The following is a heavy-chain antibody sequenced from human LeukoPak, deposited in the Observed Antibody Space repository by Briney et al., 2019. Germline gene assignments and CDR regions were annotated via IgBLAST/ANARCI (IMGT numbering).Heavy chain of an antibody. D-gene: IGHD6-13*01. Sequence: PGGSLRLSCAASGFTFSSYSMNWVRQAPGKGLEWVSSISSSSSYIYYADSVKGRFTISRDNAKNSLYLQMNSLRAEDTAVYYCARIAAAGTGKFDYWGQGTLVTVSS. CDR3: ARIAAAGTGKFDY. J-gene: IGHJ4*02. CDR2: ISSSSSYI. V-gene: IGHV3-21*01. CDR1: GFTFSSYS.